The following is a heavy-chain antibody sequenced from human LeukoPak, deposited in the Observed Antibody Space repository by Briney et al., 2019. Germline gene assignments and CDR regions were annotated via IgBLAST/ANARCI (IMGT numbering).Heavy chain of an antibody. CDR2: MNPNSGNT. Sequence: GASVKVSCKASGYTFTSYDINWVRQATGQGLEWMGWMNPNSGNTGYAQKFQGRVTMTRNTSISTAYMELSSLRSEDTAVYYCARGRKVRGVRHYYYYYMDVWGKGTTVTVSS. D-gene: IGHD3-10*01. CDR3: ARGRKVRGVRHYYYYYMDV. V-gene: IGHV1-8*01. CDR1: GYTFTSYD. J-gene: IGHJ6*03.